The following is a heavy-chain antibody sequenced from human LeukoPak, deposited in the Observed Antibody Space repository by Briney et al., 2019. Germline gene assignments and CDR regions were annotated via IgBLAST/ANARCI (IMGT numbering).Heavy chain of an antibody. D-gene: IGHD3-22*01. Sequence: ASVKVSCKVSGYTLTELSMHWVRQAPGKGLEWMGGFDPEDGETIYAQKFQGRVTMTEDTSTDTAYMELSSLRSEDTAVYYCARYDSSGYYSDYWGQGTLVTVSS. V-gene: IGHV1-24*01. CDR2: FDPEDGET. CDR3: ARYDSSGYYSDY. CDR1: GYTLTELS. J-gene: IGHJ4*02.